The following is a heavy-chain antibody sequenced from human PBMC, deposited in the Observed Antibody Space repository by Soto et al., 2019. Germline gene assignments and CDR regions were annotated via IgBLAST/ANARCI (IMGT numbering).Heavy chain of an antibody. V-gene: IGHV4-4*03. CDR3: ARAGTTTFGGVIGSFDY. J-gene: IGHJ4*02. CDR2: IYHSGST. Sequence: PQSLSRTCTVSGGSISSNNWRSWVRQSPGKGLEWIGEIYHSGSTNYNPSLKSRVTISVDKSRNQFSLKLSSVTAADTAVYYCARAGTTTFGGVIGSFDYWGQGTRVT. D-gene: IGHD3-16*02. CDR1: GGSISSNNW.